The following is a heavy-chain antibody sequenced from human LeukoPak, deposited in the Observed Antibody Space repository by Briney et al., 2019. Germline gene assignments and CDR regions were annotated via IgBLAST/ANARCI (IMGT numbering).Heavy chain of an antibody. CDR1: GCSISSGGYY. CDR3: ARDSYDSTDY. V-gene: IGHV4-31*03. Sequence: SQTLSLTCTVSGCSISSGGYYRSWIRQDPGKCLEWIGYIYYSGSTYYNPSLKSRVTISVDTSKNQFSLKLSSVTAADTAVYYCARDSYDSTDYWGQGTLVTVSS. J-gene: IGHJ4*02. D-gene: IGHD3-22*01. CDR2: IYYSGST.